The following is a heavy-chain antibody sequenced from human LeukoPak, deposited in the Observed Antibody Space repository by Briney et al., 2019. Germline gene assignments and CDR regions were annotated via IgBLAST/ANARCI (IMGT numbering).Heavy chain of an antibody. CDR1: GGSFSNYY. J-gene: IGHJ5*02. Sequence: PSETLSLTCAVYGGSFSNYYWSWIRQPPGKGLEWIGEINHSGSTNYNPSLKSPVTISVDTSKNQFSLKLSSVTAADTAVYYCARGADGSGSYYWWFDPWGQGTLVTVSS. CDR3: ARGADGSGSYYWWFDP. V-gene: IGHV4-34*01. D-gene: IGHD3-10*01. CDR2: INHSGST.